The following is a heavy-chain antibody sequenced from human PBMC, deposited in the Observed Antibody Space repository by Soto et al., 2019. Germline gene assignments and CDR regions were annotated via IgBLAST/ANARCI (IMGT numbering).Heavy chain of an antibody. Sequence: PGGSLRLSCAASGFTFSSYWMHWVRQAPGKGLVWVSRINSDGSSTSYADSVKGRFTISRDNAKNTLYLQMNSLRAEDTAVYYCARGDRTSPFVVVTAIIDYWGQGTLVTVSS. D-gene: IGHD2-21*02. J-gene: IGHJ4*02. CDR1: GFTFSSYW. V-gene: IGHV3-74*01. CDR2: INSDGSST. CDR3: ARGDRTSPFVVVTAIIDY.